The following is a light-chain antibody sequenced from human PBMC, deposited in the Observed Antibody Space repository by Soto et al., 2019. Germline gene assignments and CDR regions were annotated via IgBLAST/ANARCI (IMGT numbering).Light chain of an antibody. J-gene: IGKJ1*01. Sequence: EIVMTQSPATLSVSPGERATLSCRASQSVSSNLAWYQQKPGQAPRLLIYGASTRATGIPARFSGSGSGTEFTLTISSLQSEDFAVYYCQQYNNWPQWKFGPGTKVEIQ. CDR2: GAS. CDR1: QSVSSN. CDR3: QQYNNWPQWK. V-gene: IGKV3-15*01.